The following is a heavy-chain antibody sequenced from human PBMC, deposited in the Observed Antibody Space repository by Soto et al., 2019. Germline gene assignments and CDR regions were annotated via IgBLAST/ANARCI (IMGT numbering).Heavy chain of an antibody. CDR2: IIPIFGTA. J-gene: IGHJ6*02. CDR3: AREYYDILTGYSPPLYYYGMDV. Sequence: ASVKVSCKASGGTFSSYAISWVRQAPGQGLEWMGGIIPIFGTANYAQKFQGRVTITADESTSTAYMELSSLRSEDTAVYYCAREYYDILTGYSPPLYYYGMDVWGQGTTVTVSS. D-gene: IGHD3-9*01. CDR1: GGTFSSYA. V-gene: IGHV1-69*13.